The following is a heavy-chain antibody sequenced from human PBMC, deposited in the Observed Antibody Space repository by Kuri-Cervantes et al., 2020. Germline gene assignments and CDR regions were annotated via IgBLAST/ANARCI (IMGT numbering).Heavy chain of an antibody. CDR2: IYYSGST. V-gene: IGHV4-59*08. CDR3: ARLAAAGYFQH. D-gene: IGHD6-13*01. J-gene: IGHJ1*01. Sequence: SETLSLTCTVSGDSISSYYWSWIRQPPGKGLEWIGYIYYSGSTNYNPSLKSRVTISVDTSKNQFSLKLSSMTAADTAVYYCARLAAAGYFQHWGQGTLVTVSS. CDR1: GDSISSYY.